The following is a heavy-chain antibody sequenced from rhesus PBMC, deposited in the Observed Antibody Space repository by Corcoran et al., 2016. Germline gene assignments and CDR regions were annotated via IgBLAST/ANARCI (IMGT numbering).Heavy chain of an antibody. Sequence: DVQLVQSGAEVKKPGTSVKISCKASGYPFTDYYLHWVRQTPGTGLEWMGRVDPEEREAIHAQKVQDRVTITADTATDTADMELSSRRAADTAAYYWATGAPGIALDDWGQGVLVTVSS. D-gene: IGHD5-42*01. V-gene: IGHV1-111*02. J-gene: IGHJ4*01. CDR2: VDPEEREA. CDR3: ATGAPGIALDD. CDR1: GYPFTDYY.